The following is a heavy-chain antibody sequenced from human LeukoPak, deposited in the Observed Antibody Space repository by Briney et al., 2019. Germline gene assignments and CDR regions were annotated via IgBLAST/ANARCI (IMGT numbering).Heavy chain of an antibody. D-gene: IGHD6-6*01. V-gene: IGHV4-61*02. CDR1: GGSISSGSYY. Sequence: PSETLSLTCTVSGGSISSGSYYWSWIRQPAGKGLEWIGRIYTSGSTNYNPSLKSRVTISVDTSKNQFSLKLSSVTAADTAVYYCARGGAQWSYSSSSEDYWGQGTLVTVSS. J-gene: IGHJ4*02. CDR3: ARGGAQWSYSSSSEDY. CDR2: IYTSGST.